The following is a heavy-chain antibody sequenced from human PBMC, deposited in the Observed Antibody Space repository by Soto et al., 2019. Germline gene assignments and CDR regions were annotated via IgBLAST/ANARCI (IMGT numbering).Heavy chain of an antibody. CDR3: AKDFYTVRVPAAPRPHYFNF. J-gene: IGHJ4*02. Sequence: QVQLVESGGGVVQPGRSLRLSCAASGFTFSNYDMHWVRQAPGEGLEWVAVLSFDGSNKNYADSVKGRFTISRDNSKNTLVLQMNSLRTEDTAVYFCAKDFYTVRVPAAPRPHYFNFWGPGTLVTVSP. CDR2: LSFDGSNK. V-gene: IGHV3-30*18. D-gene: IGHD2-2*01. CDR1: GFTFSNYD.